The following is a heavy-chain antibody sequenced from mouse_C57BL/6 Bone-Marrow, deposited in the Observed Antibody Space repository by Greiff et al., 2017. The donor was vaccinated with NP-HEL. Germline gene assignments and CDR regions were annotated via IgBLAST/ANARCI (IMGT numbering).Heavy chain of an antibody. D-gene: IGHD2-5*01. CDR3: AREGYYSNYFDY. CDR1: GYSITSGYY. V-gene: IGHV3-6*01. CDR2: ISYDGSN. J-gene: IGHJ2*01. Sequence: EVQRVESGPGLVKPSQSLSLTCSVTGYSITSGYYWNWIRQFPGNKLEWMGYISYDGSNNYNPSLKNRISITRDTSKNQFFLKLNSVTTEDTATYYCAREGYYSNYFDYWGQGTTLTVSS.